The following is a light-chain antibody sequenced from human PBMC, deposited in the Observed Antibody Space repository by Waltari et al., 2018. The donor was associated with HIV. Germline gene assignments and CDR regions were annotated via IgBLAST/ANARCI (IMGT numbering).Light chain of an antibody. CDR1: SSNIGNNY. CDR2: DNN. Sequence: QPVLTQPPSVSAAPGQKVTISCSGTSSNIGNNYLSWYQQLPGTAPKFLIYDNNKRPSGIPDRFSGSKSGTSATLGITGLQTGDEADYYCGTWDSGLSAWVFGGGTKVTVL. CDR3: GTWDSGLSAWV. V-gene: IGLV1-51*01. J-gene: IGLJ3*02.